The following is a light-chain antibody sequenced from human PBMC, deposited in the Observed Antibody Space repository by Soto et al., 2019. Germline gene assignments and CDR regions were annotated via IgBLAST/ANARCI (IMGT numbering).Light chain of an antibody. CDR2: TNN. V-gene: IGLV1-44*01. Sequence: SVLSQPPSASGTPGQRVIISCSGSNSNIGRNTVNWYQLLPGTAPKLLIYTNNQRPSGVPDRFSASKSGTSASLAISGLQSEDEADYYCAAWDASLNGPVFGGGTKLTVL. CDR1: NSNIGRNT. CDR3: AAWDASLNGPV. J-gene: IGLJ2*01.